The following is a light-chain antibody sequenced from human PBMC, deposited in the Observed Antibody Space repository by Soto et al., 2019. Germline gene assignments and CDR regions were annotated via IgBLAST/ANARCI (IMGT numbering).Light chain of an antibody. CDR2: GAS. V-gene: IGKV3-20*01. CDR3: QQYASSVT. J-gene: IGKJ1*01. CDR1: QSFSSTF. Sequence: EILLTQSPDSLSLSPGDRATLSCRASQSFSSTFFAWYQQKPGQAPRLLIYGASSRATGIPDRFSGSGSGTDFTPTISRLEPEDFAVYCCQQYASSVTFGQGTKVEIK.